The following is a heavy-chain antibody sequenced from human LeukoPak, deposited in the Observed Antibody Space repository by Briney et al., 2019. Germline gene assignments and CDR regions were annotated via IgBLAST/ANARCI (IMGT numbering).Heavy chain of an antibody. CDR1: GYTFTSYA. Sequence: ASVKVSCKASGYTFTSYAMNWVRQAPGQGLEWMGWINTNTGNPTYAQGFTGRFVLSLDTSVSTAYLQISSLKAEDTAVYYCASGYSYGYYLQGFDYWGQGTLVTVSS. CDR2: INTNTGNP. V-gene: IGHV7-4-1*02. CDR3: ASGYSYGYYLQGFDY. D-gene: IGHD5-18*01. J-gene: IGHJ4*02.